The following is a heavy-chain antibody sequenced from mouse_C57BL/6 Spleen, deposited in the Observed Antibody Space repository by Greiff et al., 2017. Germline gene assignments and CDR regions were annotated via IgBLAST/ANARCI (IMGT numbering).Heavy chain of an antibody. CDR2: IYPGSGST. J-gene: IGHJ1*03. Sequence: QVQLQQPGAELVKPGASVQMSCKASGYTFTSYWLTWVKQRPGPGLEWLGDIYPGSGSTNYNEKFKSTATLTVDTSSSTAYMQLSSLTSEDSAVYYCARWTTTVVDWYFDVWGTRTTVTVSA. D-gene: IGHD1-1*01. CDR1: GYTFTSYW. CDR3: ARWTTTVVDWYFDV. V-gene: IGHV1-55*01.